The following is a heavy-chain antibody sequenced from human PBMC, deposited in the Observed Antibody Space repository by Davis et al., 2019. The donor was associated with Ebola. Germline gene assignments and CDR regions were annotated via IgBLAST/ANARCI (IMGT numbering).Heavy chain of an antibody. CDR1: GFTFSDYY. CDR3: ARGFSYGWDYYYYGMDV. Sequence: GGSLRLSCAASGFTFSDYYMSWIRQAPGKGLEWVAVISYDGSNKYYADSVKGRFTIPRDNSKNTLYLQMNSLRAEDTAVYYCARGFSYGWDYYYYGMDVWGKGTTVTVSS. CDR2: ISYDGSNK. J-gene: IGHJ6*04. V-gene: IGHV3-30*03. D-gene: IGHD5-18*01.